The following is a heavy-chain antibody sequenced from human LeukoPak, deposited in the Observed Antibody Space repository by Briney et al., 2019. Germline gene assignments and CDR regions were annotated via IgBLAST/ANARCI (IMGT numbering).Heavy chain of an antibody. CDR2: IYYSGST. Sequence: SETLSLTCTVSGGSISSYYWSWIRQPPGKGLEWIAYIYYSGSTNYNPSLKSRVTMSVDTSKNQFSLKLSSVTAADTAVYYCARDKDYFDSGGAFDIWGQGTMVTVSS. CDR3: ARDKDYFDSGGAFDI. CDR1: GGSISSYY. V-gene: IGHV4-59*01. J-gene: IGHJ3*02. D-gene: IGHD3-22*01.